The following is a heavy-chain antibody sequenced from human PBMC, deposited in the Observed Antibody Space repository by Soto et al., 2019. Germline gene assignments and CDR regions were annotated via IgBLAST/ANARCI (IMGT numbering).Heavy chain of an antibody. V-gene: IGHV3-23*01. CDR3: AKGVALRFNNWFDP. CDR1: GSTFSSYA. D-gene: IGHD4-17*01. CDR2: ISGSGGST. Sequence: GGSLRLSCAASGSTFSSYAMSWVRQAPGKGLEWVSAISGSGGSTYYADSVKGRFTISRDNSKNTLYLQMNSLRAEDTAVYYCAKGVALRFNNWFDPWGQGTLVTVSS. J-gene: IGHJ5*02.